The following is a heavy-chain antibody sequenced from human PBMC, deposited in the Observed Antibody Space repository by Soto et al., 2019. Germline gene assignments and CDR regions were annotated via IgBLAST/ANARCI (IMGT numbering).Heavy chain of an antibody. CDR2: IYYSGST. V-gene: IGHV4-59*01. J-gene: IGHJ6*02. Sequence: SETLSLTCTVSGGSISSYYWSWIRQPPGRGLEWIGYIYYSGSTNYNPSLKSRVTISVDTSKNQFSLKLSSVTAADTAVYYGARDGYSYGDGMDVWGQGTTVTVSS. CDR1: GGSISSYY. CDR3: ARDGYSYGDGMDV. D-gene: IGHD5-18*01.